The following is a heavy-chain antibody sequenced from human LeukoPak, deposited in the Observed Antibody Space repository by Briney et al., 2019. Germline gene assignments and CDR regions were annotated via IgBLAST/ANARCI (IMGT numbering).Heavy chain of an antibody. CDR2: IYHSGST. CDR3: ARDNIVVVAATKAYYFDY. Sequence: PSETLSLTCTVSGYSISSGYYWGWIRQPPGKGLEWIGSIYHSGSTYYNLSLKSRVTISVDTSKNQFSLKLSSVTAADTAVYYCARDNIVVVAATKAYYFDYWGQGTLVTVSS. D-gene: IGHD2-15*01. J-gene: IGHJ4*02. V-gene: IGHV4-38-2*02. CDR1: GYSISSGYY.